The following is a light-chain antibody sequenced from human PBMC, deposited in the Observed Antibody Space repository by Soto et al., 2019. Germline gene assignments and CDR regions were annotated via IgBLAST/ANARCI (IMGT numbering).Light chain of an antibody. CDR1: QGFSTW. V-gene: IGKV1-12*01. CDR3: QQANSFPRT. CDR2: SAS. Sequence: DIQMTQSPSSVSASVGDRVTITCRASQGFSTWLAWYRRKPGRAPELLIYSASSLHSGVPSRFSCSGSGTDFTLTISSLQPEDFATYYCQQANSFPRTFGGGTEVDIK. J-gene: IGKJ4*01.